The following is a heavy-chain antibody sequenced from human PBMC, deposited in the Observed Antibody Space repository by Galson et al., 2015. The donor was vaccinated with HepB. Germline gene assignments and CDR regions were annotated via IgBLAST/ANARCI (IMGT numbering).Heavy chain of an antibody. J-gene: IGHJ3*02. D-gene: IGHD3-16*01. V-gene: IGHV3-48*02. Sequence: SLRLSCAASGFTFSTYAMTWVRQAPGKGLEAISYIRAGSSIISYEDSVKGRFTISRDDARSSLYLEMNSFRDEDTAVYYCARDHDRAIDIWGQGTLVTFSP. CDR3: ARDHDRAIDI. CDR1: GFTFSTYA. CDR2: IRAGSSII.